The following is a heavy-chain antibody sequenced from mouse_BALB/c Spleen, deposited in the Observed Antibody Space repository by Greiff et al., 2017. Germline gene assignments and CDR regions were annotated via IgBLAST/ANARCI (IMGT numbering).Heavy chain of an antibody. D-gene: IGHD1-1*01. V-gene: IGHV5-12-1*01. CDR2: ISSGGGST. J-gene: IGHJ3*01. Sequence: EVMLVESGGGLVKPGGSLKLSCAASGFAFSSYDMSWVRQTPEKRLEWVAYISSGGGSTYYPDTVKGRFTISRDNANNTLYLQMSSLKSEDTAMYYCARGRGSSAFAYWGQGTLVTVSA. CDR3: ARGRGSSAFAY. CDR1: GFAFSSYD.